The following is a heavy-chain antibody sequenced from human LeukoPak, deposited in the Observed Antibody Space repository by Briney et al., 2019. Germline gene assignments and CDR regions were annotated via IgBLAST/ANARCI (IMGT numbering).Heavy chain of an antibody. CDR3: AGILDDYGDYDDY. D-gene: IGHD4-17*01. CDR2: MNPNSGNT. CDR1: GYTFTSYD. J-gene: IGHJ4*02. Sequence: ASVKVSCKASGYTFTSYDINWVRQATGQGLEWRGGMNPNSGNTGYAQKFQGRVTMTRNTSISTAYMELSSLRSEDTAVYYCAGILDDYGDYDDYWGQGTLVTVSS. V-gene: IGHV1-8*01.